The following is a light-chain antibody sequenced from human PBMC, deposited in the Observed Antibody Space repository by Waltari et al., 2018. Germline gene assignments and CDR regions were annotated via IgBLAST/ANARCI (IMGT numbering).Light chain of an antibody. CDR1: SSDVGSYNR. J-gene: IGLJ3*02. Sequence: QSALTQPPSVSGSPGQSVTISCTGTSSDVGSYNRVSWYQQPPGTAPNLLIYEVTNRPSGVPHRFSGSKSGNTASLTISGLQAEDEADYYCSSYTSRSTVVFGGGTKLTVL. CDR3: SSYTSRSTVV. V-gene: IGLV2-18*02. CDR2: EVT.